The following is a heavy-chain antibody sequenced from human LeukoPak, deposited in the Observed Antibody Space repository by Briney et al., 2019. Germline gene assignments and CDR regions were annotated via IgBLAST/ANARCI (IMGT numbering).Heavy chain of an antibody. CDR1: GGTFSSYA. Sequence: SVKVSXKASGGTFSSYAISWVRQAPGQGLEWMGRIIPIFGTAKYAQKFQGRVTITTDESTSTAYVELSSLRSEDTAVYYCARGDNWNPFDYWGQGTLVTVSS. CDR3: ARGDNWNPFDY. CDR2: IIPIFGTA. D-gene: IGHD1-20*01. V-gene: IGHV1-69*05. J-gene: IGHJ4*02.